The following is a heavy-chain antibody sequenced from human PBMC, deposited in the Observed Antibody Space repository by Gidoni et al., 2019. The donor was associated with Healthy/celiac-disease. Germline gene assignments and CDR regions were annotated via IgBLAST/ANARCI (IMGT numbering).Heavy chain of an antibody. CDR2: IYPGDSDT. V-gene: IGHV5-51*01. J-gene: IGHJ4*02. CDR3: ARHRGEYDSSGYYFDY. D-gene: IGHD3-22*01. CDR1: GYSFTSYW. Sequence: EVQLVQSGAEVKKPGESLKISCKGSGYSFTSYWTGWVRQMPGKGLEWMGIIYPGDSDTRYSPSFQGQFTISADKSISTAYLQWSSLKASDTAMYYCARHRGEYDSSGYYFDYWGQGTLVTVSS.